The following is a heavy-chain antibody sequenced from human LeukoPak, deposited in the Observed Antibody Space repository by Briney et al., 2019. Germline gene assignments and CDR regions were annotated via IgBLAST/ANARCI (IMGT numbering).Heavy chain of an antibody. Sequence: SETLSLTCTVSGGSISSYYWSWIRQPAGKGLEWIGRIYTSGSTNYNPSLKSRVTMSVDTSKNQFSLNLTSLTAADTAVYYCARGGARYQLLNWFDPWGQGTLVTVSS. J-gene: IGHJ5*02. CDR2: IYTSGST. V-gene: IGHV4-4*07. CDR1: GGSISSYY. D-gene: IGHD2-2*01. CDR3: ARGGARYQLLNWFDP.